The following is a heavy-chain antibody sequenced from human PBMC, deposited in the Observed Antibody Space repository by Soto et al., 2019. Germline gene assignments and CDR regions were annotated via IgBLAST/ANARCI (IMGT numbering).Heavy chain of an antibody. CDR3: ARDYNWNSPVSRLNWFDP. J-gene: IGHJ5*02. V-gene: IGHV1-18*01. Sequence: ASVKVSCKASGYTFTSYGISWVRQAPGQGLEWMGWISAYNGNTNYAQKLQGRVTMTTDKSTGTAYMELRSLRSDDTAVYYCARDYNWNSPVSRLNWFDPWGQGTLVTVSS. CDR1: GYTFTSYG. CDR2: ISAYNGNT. D-gene: IGHD1-7*01.